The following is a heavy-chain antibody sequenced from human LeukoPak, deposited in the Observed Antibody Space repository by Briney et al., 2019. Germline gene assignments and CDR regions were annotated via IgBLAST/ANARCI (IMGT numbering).Heavy chain of an antibody. CDR3: AKDYFLVDS. J-gene: IGHJ4*02. CDR2: STGSGEST. Sequence: GGSLRLSCAASGFTFTNYAMTWVRQAPGKGLEWVSTSTGSGESTYYADSVKGRFTISRDNSKNTLFLQMSSLRAEDTAVYYCAKDYFLVDSWGQGTLVTVSS. D-gene: IGHD3-3*01. CDR1: GFTFTNYA. V-gene: IGHV3-23*01.